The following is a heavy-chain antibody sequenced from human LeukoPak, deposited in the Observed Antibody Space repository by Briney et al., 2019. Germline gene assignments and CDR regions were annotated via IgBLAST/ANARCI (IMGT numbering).Heavy chain of an antibody. CDR2: VYHGGST. D-gene: IGHD2-15*01. J-gene: IGHJ4*02. CDR1: GASISSSAR. V-gene: IGHV4-4*02. CDR3: ASAYGLGYCSGGSCYRRGWDY. Sequence: SGTLSLTCAVSGASISSSARWSWVRQFPGKGLEWIGEVYHGGSTNYNPSLKSRVTISVDTSKNQFSLKLSSVTAADTAVYYCASAYGLGYCSGGSCYRRGWDYWGQGTLVTVSS.